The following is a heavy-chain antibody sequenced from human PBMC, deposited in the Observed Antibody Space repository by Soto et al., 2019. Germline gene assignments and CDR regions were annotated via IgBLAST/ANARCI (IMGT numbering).Heavy chain of an antibody. D-gene: IGHD6-13*01. J-gene: IGHJ6*02. CDR3: AKQGVAAAGTPPNYYYYGMDV. Sequence: EVQLVESGGVVVQPGGSLRLSCAASGFTFDDYTMHWVCQAPGKGLEWVSLISWDGGSTYYADSVKGRFTISRDNSKNSLYLQMNSLRTEDTALYYCAKQGVAAAGTPPNYYYYGMDVWGQGTTVTVSS. CDR1: GFTFDDYT. CDR2: ISWDGGST. V-gene: IGHV3-43*01.